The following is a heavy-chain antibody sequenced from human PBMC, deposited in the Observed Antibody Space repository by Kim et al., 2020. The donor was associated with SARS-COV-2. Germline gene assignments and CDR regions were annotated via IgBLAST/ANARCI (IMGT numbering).Heavy chain of an antibody. CDR3: ARVLSSSWYPVAFDI. CDR2: IYYSGST. Sequence: SETLSLTCTVSGGSISSYYWSWIRQPPGKGLEWIGYIYYSGSTNYNPSLKSRVTISVDTSKNQFSLKLSSVTAADTAVYYCARVLSSSWYPVAFDIWGQGTMVTVSS. CDR1: GGSISSYY. D-gene: IGHD6-13*01. V-gene: IGHV4-59*08. J-gene: IGHJ3*02.